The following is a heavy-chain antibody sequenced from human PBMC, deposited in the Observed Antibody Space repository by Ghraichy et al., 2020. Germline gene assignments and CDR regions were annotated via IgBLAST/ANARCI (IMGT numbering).Heavy chain of an antibody. D-gene: IGHD3-9*01. V-gene: IGHV3-23*01. Sequence: GGSLRLSCAASGFTFSTNAMSWVRQAPGKGLEWVSSISLNGGGTYYADSVKGRFTISRDNSKNTLFLKMSSLRAGDKDIYYCAKCGPYTGYYEAFAYWGQGTLVTVSS. CDR2: ISLNGGGT. CDR1: GFTFSTNA. J-gene: IGHJ4*02. CDR3: AKCGPYTGYYEAFAY.